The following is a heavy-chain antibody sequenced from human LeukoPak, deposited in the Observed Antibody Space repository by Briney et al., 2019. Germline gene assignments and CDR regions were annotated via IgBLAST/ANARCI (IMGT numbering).Heavy chain of an antibody. CDR1: GGSFSGYY. Sequence: SETLSLTCAVYGGSFSGYYWSWIRQPPGKGLEWIGETNHSGSTNYNPSLKSRVTISVDTSKNQFSLKLSSVTAADTAVYYCASRYSSGWRTIDYWGQGTLVTVSS. CDR2: TNHSGST. J-gene: IGHJ4*02. CDR3: ASRYSSGWRTIDY. V-gene: IGHV4-34*01. D-gene: IGHD6-19*01.